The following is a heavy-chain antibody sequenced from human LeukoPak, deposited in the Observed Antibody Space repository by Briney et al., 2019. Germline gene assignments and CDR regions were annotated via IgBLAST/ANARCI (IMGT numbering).Heavy chain of an antibody. D-gene: IGHD3-22*01. CDR1: GGSLSSGSYY. J-gene: IGHJ4*02. Sequence: SETLSPTCSVSGGSLSSGSYYWSWIRQPPGKGLEWIGRIYTSGSTNYNPSLKSRVTISVDTSKNQFSLKLSSVTAADPAVYYCARNYYDSSGYYSNFDYWGQGTLVTVSS. CDR3: ARNYYDSSGYYSNFDY. V-gene: IGHV4-61*02. CDR2: IYTSGST.